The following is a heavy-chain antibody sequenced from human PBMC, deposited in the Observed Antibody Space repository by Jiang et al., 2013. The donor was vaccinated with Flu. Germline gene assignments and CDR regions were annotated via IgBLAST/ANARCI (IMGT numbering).Heavy chain of an antibody. CDR2: ISGSGLST. D-gene: IGHD3-16*01. CDR3: AKGAYGVTASGVLDS. V-gene: IGHV3-23*01. CDR1: GFTFSNYA. J-gene: IGHJ4*02. Sequence: QLLESGGGLVQPGGSLRLSCAASGFTFSNYAMSWVRQAPGKGLEWVSSISGSGLSTYYADSVKGRFTISRDNSKSTLYLQMNSLRAEDTADYYCAKGAYGVTASGVLDSWGQGSLVTVSS.